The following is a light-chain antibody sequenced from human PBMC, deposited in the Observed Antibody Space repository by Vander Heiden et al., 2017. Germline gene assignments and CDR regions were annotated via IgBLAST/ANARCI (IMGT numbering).Light chain of an antibody. CDR1: PSVSSW. V-gene: IGKV1-5*03. CDR2: RAS. J-gene: IGKJ1*01. Sequence: DIHRTQSPSTLSASVGDSAPSTCRASPSVSSWLSWYQQKPGKAPKLLIYRASSLESGVPARFSGSGSGTEFTLTISSLQPDDFATYYCQQYNTDPWTFGQGTKVEIK. CDR3: QQYNTDPWT.